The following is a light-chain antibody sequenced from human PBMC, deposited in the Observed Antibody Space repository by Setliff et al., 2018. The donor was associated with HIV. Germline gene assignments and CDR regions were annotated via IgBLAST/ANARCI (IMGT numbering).Light chain of an antibody. CDR1: RSDVGGYNS. J-gene: IGLJ1*01. CDR2: EVS. Sequence: SALTQPASVSGSPGQSITISCTGTRSDVGGYNSVSWYQQHPGKVPKVLIYEVSNRPSGVSNRFSGSKSGNTASLTISGLQADDEADYYCSSYTSRNTLVFGTGTKVTVL. CDR3: SSYTSRNTLV. V-gene: IGLV2-14*03.